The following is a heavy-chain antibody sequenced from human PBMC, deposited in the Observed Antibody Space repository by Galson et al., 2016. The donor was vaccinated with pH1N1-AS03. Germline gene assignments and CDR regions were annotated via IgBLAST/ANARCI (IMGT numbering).Heavy chain of an antibody. Sequence: PALVKPTQTLTLTCTFSGFSLSTIGMRVNWVRQPPGKALEWLARIDWDDDKDYSTSLKTRLTISQDTSKKQVVHPLTNMDPVDTAGYYCARIRGYSYYFDYWGQGTLVTVSS. J-gene: IGHJ4*02. CDR1: GFSLSTIGMR. CDR2: IDWDDDK. CDR3: ARIRGYSYYFDY. V-gene: IGHV2-70*04. D-gene: IGHD5-18*01.